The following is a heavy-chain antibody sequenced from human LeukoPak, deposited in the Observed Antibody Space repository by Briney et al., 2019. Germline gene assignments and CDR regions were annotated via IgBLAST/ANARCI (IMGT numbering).Heavy chain of an antibody. J-gene: IGHJ3*02. Sequence: ASVKVSCKASGGTFSSYAISWVRQAPGQGLEWMGWISAYNGNTNYAQKLQGRVTMTTDTSTSTAYMELSSLRSEDTAVYYCARAGGGSYGDDAFDIWGQGTMVTVSS. V-gene: IGHV1-18*01. CDR2: ISAYNGNT. D-gene: IGHD1-26*01. CDR1: GGTFSSYA. CDR3: ARAGGGSYGDDAFDI.